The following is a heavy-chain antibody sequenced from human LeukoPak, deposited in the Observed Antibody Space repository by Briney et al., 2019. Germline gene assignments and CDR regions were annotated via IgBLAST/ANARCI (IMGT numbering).Heavy chain of an antibody. CDR2: IRYDGSNK. CDR3: ARESPYSSSWYRAAFDI. V-gene: IGHV3-30*02. D-gene: IGHD6-13*01. J-gene: IGHJ3*02. Sequence: PGGSLRLSCAASGFTFSSYGMHWVRQAPGKGLEWVAFIRYDGSNKYYADSVKGRFTISRDNAKNSLYLQMNSLRAEDTAVYYCARESPYSSSWYRAAFDIWGQGTMVTVSS. CDR1: GFTFSSYG.